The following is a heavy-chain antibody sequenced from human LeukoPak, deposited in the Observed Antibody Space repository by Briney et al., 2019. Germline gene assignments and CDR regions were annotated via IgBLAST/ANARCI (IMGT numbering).Heavy chain of an antibody. V-gene: IGHV3-72*01. CDR1: GFKFSDHY. J-gene: IGHJ4*02. CDR2: SRNKASSYTT. D-gene: IGHD6-13*01. Sequence: GGSLRLSCAASGFKFSDHYIDWVRQAPGKGLEWVGRSRNKASSYTTEYAASVEGRFTISRDVSESSLYLQMNSLRTEDTAVYYCAKDPNRSSSGTFDYWGQGTLVTVSS. CDR3: AKDPNRSSSGTFDY.